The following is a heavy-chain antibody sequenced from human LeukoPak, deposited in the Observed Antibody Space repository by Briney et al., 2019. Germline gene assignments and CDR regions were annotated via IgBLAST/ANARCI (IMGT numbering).Heavy chain of an antibody. D-gene: IGHD3-22*01. Sequence: GSLRLSCAVSGFTFSSYAMSWVRQAPGKGLEWVSGISGSGGSRHYADSVKGRFTISRDNSKNTLYLQMNSLRAGDTAVYYCAKGGYYDPYGYFDYWGQGTLVTVSS. CDR3: AKGGYYDPYGYFDY. V-gene: IGHV3-23*01. CDR2: ISGSGGSR. J-gene: IGHJ4*02. CDR1: GFTFSSYA.